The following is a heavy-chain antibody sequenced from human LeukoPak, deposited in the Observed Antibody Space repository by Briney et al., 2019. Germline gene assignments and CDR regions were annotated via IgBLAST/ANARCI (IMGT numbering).Heavy chain of an antibody. V-gene: IGHV3-7*05. Sequence: PGGSLRLSCAASGFTFSSYWMSWDRQAPGKGLEWVANLKPDGSVMYYVDSVKGRFTISRDNAKNSLYLQMNSLRAEDTAVYYCARGPMTSDVWGQGTTVTVSS. CDR3: ARGPMTSDV. J-gene: IGHJ6*02. CDR1: GFTFSSYW. D-gene: IGHD2-21*02. CDR2: LKPDGSVM.